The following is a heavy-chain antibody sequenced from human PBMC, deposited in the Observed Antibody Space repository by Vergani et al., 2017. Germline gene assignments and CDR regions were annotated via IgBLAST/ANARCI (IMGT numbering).Heavy chain of an antibody. CDR1: GFTFSSYG. D-gene: IGHD5-12*01. V-gene: IGHV3-33*01. J-gene: IGHJ2*01. CDR3: ARVHIVATIDYPWYFDF. CDR2: IWYDGSNK. Sequence: QVQLVESGGGVVQPGRSLRLSCAASGFTFSSYGMHWVRQAPGKGLEWVAVIWYDGSNKYYADSVKGRFTISRDNSKNTLYLQMNSLRAEDTAVYYCARVHIVATIDYPWYFDFWGRGTLVTVSS.